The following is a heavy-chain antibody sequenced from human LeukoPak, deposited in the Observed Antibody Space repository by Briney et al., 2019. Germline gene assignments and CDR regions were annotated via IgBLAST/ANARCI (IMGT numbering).Heavy chain of an antibody. CDR2: IKQNGSEK. Sequence: RGSLRLSCAAPGFTSSSYWMSWVRQAPGKGLEWVANIKQNGSEKYYVDSVKGRFTISRDNAKNSLYLQMNSLRAEDTAVYYCARGYGNYGYWGQGTLVTVSS. CDR1: GFTSSSYW. V-gene: IGHV3-7*01. CDR3: ARGYGNYGY. D-gene: IGHD4-11*01. J-gene: IGHJ4*02.